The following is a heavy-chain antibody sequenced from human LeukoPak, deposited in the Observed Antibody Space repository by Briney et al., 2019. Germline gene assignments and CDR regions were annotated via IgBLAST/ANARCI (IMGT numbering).Heavy chain of an antibody. D-gene: IGHD3-10*01. J-gene: IGHJ6*02. V-gene: IGHV3-21*01. CDR1: GFTFSSYN. CDR3: ARDSGDGSGTYYPYGMDV. Sequence: RGSRRLSCAASGFTFSSYNMNWVRPAHGKGLEWDSSISRSSNYIYYADSVKGRFTISRDNAENSLSLQMNSLRAEDTAVYYCARDSGDGSGTYYPYGMDVWGQGTTVTVSS. CDR2: ISRSSNYI.